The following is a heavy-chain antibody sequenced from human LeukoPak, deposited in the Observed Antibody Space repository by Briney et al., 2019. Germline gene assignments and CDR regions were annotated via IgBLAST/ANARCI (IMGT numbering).Heavy chain of an antibody. J-gene: IGHJ4*02. Sequence: SETLSLTCAVYGGSFSGYYRSWIRQPPGKGLEWIGEINHSGSTNYNPSLKSRVTISVDTSKNQFSLKLSSVTAADTAVYYCARALYSSSSLSYFDYWGQGTLVTVSS. V-gene: IGHV4-34*01. CDR1: GGSFSGYY. CDR2: INHSGST. D-gene: IGHD6-6*01. CDR3: ARALYSSSSLSYFDY.